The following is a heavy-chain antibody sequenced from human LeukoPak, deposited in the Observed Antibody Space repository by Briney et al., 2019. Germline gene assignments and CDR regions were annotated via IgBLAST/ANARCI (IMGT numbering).Heavy chain of an antibody. D-gene: IGHD3-22*01. V-gene: IGHV4-39*01. CDR1: GGSISSSSYY. CDR2: IYYSGST. Sequence: PSETLSLTCTVSGGSISSSSYYWGWIRQPPGKGLEWIGSIYYSGSTYYNPSLKSRVTISVDTSKNQFSPKLSSVTAADTAVYYCARRSYYDSSGYYPDWGQGTLVTVSS. CDR3: ARRSYYDSSGYYPD. J-gene: IGHJ4*02.